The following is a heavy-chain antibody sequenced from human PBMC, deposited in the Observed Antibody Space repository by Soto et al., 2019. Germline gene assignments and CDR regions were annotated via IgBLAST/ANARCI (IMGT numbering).Heavy chain of an antibody. Sequence: QVQLQESGPGLVKPSQTLSPTCSVSGGSINSGAYYWGWIRQHPGKGLEWIGYISYTGRTYSNPSLQSRVTIALDMSESQFSLKLTSVTAADTAVYFCARVSATGTRWIDPWGQGTLVTVSP. D-gene: IGHD6-13*01. CDR2: ISYTGRT. V-gene: IGHV4-31*03. J-gene: IGHJ5*02. CDR1: GGSINSGAYY. CDR3: ARVSATGTRWIDP.